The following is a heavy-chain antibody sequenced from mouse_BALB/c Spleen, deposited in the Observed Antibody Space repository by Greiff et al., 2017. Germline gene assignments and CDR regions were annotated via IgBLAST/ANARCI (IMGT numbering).Heavy chain of an antibody. CDR3: VRQGNYYGSSLYAMEY. J-gene: IGHJ4*01. D-gene: IGHD1-1*01. Sequence: EVKLMESGGGLVQPKGSLKLSCAASGFTFNTYAMNWVRQAPGPGLEWVARIRSKSNNYATYYADSVKDRFTISRDDSQSMLYLQMNNLKTEDTAMYYCVRQGNYYGSSLYAMEYWGKG. CDR1: GFTFNTYA. V-gene: IGHV10-1*02. CDR2: IRSKSNNYAT.